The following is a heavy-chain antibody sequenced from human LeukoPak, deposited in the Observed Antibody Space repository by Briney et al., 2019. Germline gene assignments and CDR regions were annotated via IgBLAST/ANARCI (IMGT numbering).Heavy chain of an antibody. J-gene: IGHJ4*02. V-gene: IGHV1-24*01. CDR3: ATAPRLRFLEWLPGGY. CDR1: GYTLTELS. CDR2: FDPEDGET. Sequence: ASVKVSCKVSGYTLTELSTHWVRQAPGKGLEWMGGFDPEDGETIYAQKFQGRVTMTEDTSTDTAYMELSSLRSEDTAVYYCATAPRLRFLEWLPGGYWGQGTLVTVSS. D-gene: IGHD3-3*01.